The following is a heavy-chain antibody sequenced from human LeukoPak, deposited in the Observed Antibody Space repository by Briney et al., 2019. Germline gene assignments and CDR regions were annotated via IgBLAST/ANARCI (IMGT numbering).Heavy chain of an antibody. Sequence: PSETLSLTCTVSAGSIRNTNYYWGWIRQPPGKGLEWIGSIYYTGSTYYNPSLKSRVTISVDTSKNQFSLKLTSVTAADTAVYYCARHRGYYYYYMDVWGKGTTVTVSS. V-gene: IGHV4-39*01. J-gene: IGHJ6*03. CDR2: IYYTGST. CDR1: AGSIRNTNYY. CDR3: ARHRGYYYYYMDV.